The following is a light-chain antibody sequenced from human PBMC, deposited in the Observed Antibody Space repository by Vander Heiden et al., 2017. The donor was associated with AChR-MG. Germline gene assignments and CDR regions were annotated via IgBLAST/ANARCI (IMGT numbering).Light chain of an antibody. V-gene: IGKV1-39*01. CDR2: AAS. Sequence: DIQMTHSPSSLSASVGERVTITCRASQSISSYLNWYQQKPGKAPKLLIYAASSWQSGVPARFSGSGSGTDFTLTISSLQPEDFATYYCQQSYSTPLTSGGGTKVEIK. CDR1: QSISSY. CDR3: QQSYSTPLT. J-gene: IGKJ4*01.